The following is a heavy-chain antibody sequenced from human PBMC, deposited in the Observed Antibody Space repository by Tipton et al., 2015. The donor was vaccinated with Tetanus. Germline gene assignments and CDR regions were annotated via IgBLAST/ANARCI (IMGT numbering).Heavy chain of an antibody. D-gene: IGHD3-3*01. CDR2: ILYGGST. CDR1: GGSVRSGDYQ. Sequence: TLSLTCSVSGGSVRSGDYQWNWIRQPPGKGLEYIGYILYGGSTHYSPSLKSRVTVSADPSKNQFSLKLSSVTAADTAVYYCARIHDFWSGYFDFWGQGTLVTVSS. CDR3: ARIHDFWSGYFDF. V-gene: IGHV4-61*08. J-gene: IGHJ4*02.